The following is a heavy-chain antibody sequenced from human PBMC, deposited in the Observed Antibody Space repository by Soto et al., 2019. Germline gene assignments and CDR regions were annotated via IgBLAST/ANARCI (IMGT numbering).Heavy chain of an antibody. D-gene: IGHD5-12*01. V-gene: IGHV3-21*01. Sequence: GGSLRLSCAASGFTFSSYSMNWVRQAPGKGLEWVSSISSSSSYIYYADSVKGRFTISRDNAKNSLYLQMNSLRAEDTAVYYCARDFSDGYNQGHDYWGQGTLVTVSS. CDR2: ISSSSSYI. CDR1: GFTFSSYS. J-gene: IGHJ4*02. CDR3: ARDFSDGYNQGHDY.